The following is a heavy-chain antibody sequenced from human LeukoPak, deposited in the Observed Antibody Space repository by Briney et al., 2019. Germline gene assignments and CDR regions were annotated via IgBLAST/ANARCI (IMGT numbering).Heavy chain of an antibody. CDR2: ISPSGDIT. J-gene: IGHJ4*02. Sequence: PGGSLRLSCAASGFIFRSHGMNWVRQAPGKGLEWVACISPSGDITYYADSVEGRFTISRDNSKNTLYLQMNSLRAEDTAVYYCARGGPAAGRFDYWGQGTLVTVSS. CDR3: ARGGPAAGRFDY. V-gene: IGHV3-23*01. CDR1: GFIFRSHG. D-gene: IGHD6-13*01.